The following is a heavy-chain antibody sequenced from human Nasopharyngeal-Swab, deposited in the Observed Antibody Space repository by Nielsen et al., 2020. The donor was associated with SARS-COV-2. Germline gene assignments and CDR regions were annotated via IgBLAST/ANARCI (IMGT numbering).Heavy chain of an antibody. CDR3: ARHLPLRFLEWLFPDYFDY. J-gene: IGHJ4*02. V-gene: IGHV3-21*01. Sequence: GASLEISWACSGFTFSSYSMNWVRQAPGKGLEWVSSISSSSSYIYYADSVKGRFTISRDNAKNSLYLQMNSLRAEDTAVYYCARHLPLRFLEWLFPDYFDYWGQGTLVTVSS. CDR2: ISSSSSYI. CDR1: GFTFSSYS. D-gene: IGHD3-3*01.